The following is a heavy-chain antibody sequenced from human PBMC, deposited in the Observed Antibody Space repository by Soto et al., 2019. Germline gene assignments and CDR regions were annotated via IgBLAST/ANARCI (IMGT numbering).Heavy chain of an antibody. J-gene: IGHJ6*03. Sequence: EVQLVESGGGLVQPGGSLRLSCAASGFTFSDHYMDWVRQAPGKGLEWVGRTRNKANSYTTEYAASVKGRFTISRDDSKNSLYLQMNSLKTEDTAVYYGARRIYYYMDVWGKGTTVTVSS. CDR1: GFTFSDHY. CDR3: ARRIYYYMDV. V-gene: IGHV3-72*01. CDR2: TRNKANSYTT.